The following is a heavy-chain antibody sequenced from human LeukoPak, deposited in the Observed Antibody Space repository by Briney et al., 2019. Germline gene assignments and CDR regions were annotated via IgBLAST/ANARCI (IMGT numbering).Heavy chain of an antibody. CDR2: IYYSGST. V-gene: IGHV4-61*05. D-gene: IGHD3-22*01. CDR3: ARDLPDYYDSSGWFLHFDY. CDR1: GGSISSSSYY. J-gene: IGHJ4*02. Sequence: SETLSLTCTVSGGSISSSSYYWGWIRQPPGKGLEWIGYIYYSGSTNYNPSLKSRVTISVDTSKNQFSLKLSSVTAADTAVYYCARDLPDYYDSSGWFLHFDYWGQGTLVTVSS.